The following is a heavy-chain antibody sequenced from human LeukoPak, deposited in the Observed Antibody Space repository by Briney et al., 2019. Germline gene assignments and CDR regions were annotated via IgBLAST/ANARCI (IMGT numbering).Heavy chain of an antibody. CDR1: GFTFSSYG. V-gene: IGHV3-30*03. J-gene: IGHJ1*01. CDR2: ISYDGSNK. CDR3: GGDVSPFSAEYFQH. Sequence: GGSLRLSCAASGFTFSSYGMHWVRQAPGKGLEWVAVISYDGSNKYYADSVKGRFTISRDNSKSTLHLQMNSLRAEDTAVYYCGGDVSPFSAEYFQHGGQGTLVTVSS.